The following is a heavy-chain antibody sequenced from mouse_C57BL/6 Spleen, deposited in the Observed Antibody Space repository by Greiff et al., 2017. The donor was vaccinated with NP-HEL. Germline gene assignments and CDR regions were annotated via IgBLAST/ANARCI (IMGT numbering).Heavy chain of an antibody. Sequence: VQLQQSGPELVKPGASVKISCKASGYAFSSSWMNWVKQRPGKGLEWIGRIYPGDGDTNYNGKFKGKATLTADKSSSTAYMQLSSRPSEDSAVYCCARLDDYDGSLYWYFDVWGTGTTVTVSS. CDR1: GYAFSSSW. CDR2: IYPGDGDT. V-gene: IGHV1-82*01. CDR3: ARLDDYDGSLYWYFDV. J-gene: IGHJ1*03. D-gene: IGHD2-4*01.